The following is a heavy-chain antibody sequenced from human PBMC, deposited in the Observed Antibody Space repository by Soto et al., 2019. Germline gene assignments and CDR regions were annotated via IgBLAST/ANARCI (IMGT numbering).Heavy chain of an antibody. D-gene: IGHD6-6*01. CDR2: ITSSGSNT. V-gene: IGHV3-11*01. Sequence: QVQLVESGGGLVKPGGSLRLSCAASGFTFSGYNMSWIRQAPGKGLEWVSYITSSGSNTFDAESVKGRFTISRDNTMNLLYLQMNSLSAEDTAVYYCARRGTISSAHRFDHWGQGTLVTVSS. CDR1: GFTFSGYN. J-gene: IGHJ4*02. CDR3: ARRGTISSAHRFDH.